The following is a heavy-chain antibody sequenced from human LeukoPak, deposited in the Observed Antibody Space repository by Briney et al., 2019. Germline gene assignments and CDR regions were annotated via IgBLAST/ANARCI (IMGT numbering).Heavy chain of an antibody. CDR3: TKGPHRARTSDY. D-gene: IGHD6-6*01. CDR2: IIGDGVNT. V-gene: IGHV3-43*02. J-gene: IGHJ4*02. CDR1: GFTFDDYA. Sequence: GGSLRLSCAASGFTFDDYAMHWVRQAPGKGLEWFSLIIGDGVNTYYAGSVKGRFTISRDNSKSSLYLQMNSLKTEDTALYSCTKGPHRARTSDYWGQGTLVTVSS.